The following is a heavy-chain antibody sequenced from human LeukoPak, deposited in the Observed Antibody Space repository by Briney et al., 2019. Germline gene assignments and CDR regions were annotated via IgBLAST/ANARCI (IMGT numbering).Heavy chain of an antibody. V-gene: IGHV4-4*07. CDR3: ARDRAGVFFFDY. D-gene: IGHD3-10*01. CDR1: GRSLNNYF. Sequence: SETLSLTCAVYGRSLNNYFWSWIRQPAGKGLEWIGRIYSSGSTNYNPSLKTRVTMSVDTSKNRFSLKLSSVTATDTAVYYCARDRAGVFFFDYWGQGTLVTVSS. CDR2: IYSSGST. J-gene: IGHJ4*02.